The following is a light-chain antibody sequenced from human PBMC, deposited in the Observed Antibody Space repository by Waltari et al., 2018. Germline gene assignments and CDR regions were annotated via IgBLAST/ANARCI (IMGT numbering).Light chain of an antibody. J-gene: IGKJ2*01. CDR1: QRLTKNY. CDR2: GAS. CDR3: QQYGSSVMYT. Sequence: VLTQSPGTLSLSPGESATLPCSASQRLTKNYLAWYQQKPGQPPRLLIYGASSRAAGIPDRFSGSGSGTDFTLTISRLDPEDFAIYYCQQYGSSVMYTFGQGTKLEIK. V-gene: IGKV3-20*01.